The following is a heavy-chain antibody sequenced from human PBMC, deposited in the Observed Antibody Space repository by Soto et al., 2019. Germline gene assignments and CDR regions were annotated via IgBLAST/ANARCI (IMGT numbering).Heavy chain of an antibody. V-gene: IGHV3-15*01. CDR3: TTESITMIVVPDY. J-gene: IGHJ4*02. CDR1: GFTFSNAW. Sequence: EVQLVESGGGLVKPGGSLRLSCAASGFTFSNAWMSWVRQAPGKGLEWVGRIKSKTDGGTTDYAAPVKGRFTISRDDSKNTLYLQMNSLKTEDTAVYYCTTESITMIVVPDYWGQGTLVTVSS. CDR2: IKSKTDGGTT. D-gene: IGHD3-22*01.